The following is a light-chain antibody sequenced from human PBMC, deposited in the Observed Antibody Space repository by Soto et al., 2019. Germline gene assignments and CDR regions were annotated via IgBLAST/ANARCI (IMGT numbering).Light chain of an antibody. V-gene: IGLV4-69*01. CDR2: LNSDGSH. J-gene: IGLJ2*01. CDR1: SGHSSYA. Sequence: QLVLTQSPSASASLGASVKLTYTLSSGHSSYAIAWHQQQPEKGPRYLMKLNSDGSHSKGDGIPDRFSGSSSGAERYLTISSLQSEDEADYYCQTWGTGPLVFGGGTQLTVL. CDR3: QTWGTGPLV.